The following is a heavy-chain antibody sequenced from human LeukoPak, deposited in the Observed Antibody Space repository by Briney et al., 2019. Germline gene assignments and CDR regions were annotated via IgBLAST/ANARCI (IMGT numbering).Heavy chain of an antibody. CDR2: VYYTGRT. CDR3: ARVFGSEQLAYFDY. V-gene: IGHV4-59*08. J-gene: IGHJ4*02. Sequence: PSETLSLTCSVSDGSTTGYYWSWIRQPPGKGLEWIAYVYYTGRTLYNPSLESRVTISVDTSKTQFSLTVTSVTAANTAVYYCARVFGSEQLAYFDYWGQGTLVTVSS. CDR1: DGSTTGYY. D-gene: IGHD6-13*01.